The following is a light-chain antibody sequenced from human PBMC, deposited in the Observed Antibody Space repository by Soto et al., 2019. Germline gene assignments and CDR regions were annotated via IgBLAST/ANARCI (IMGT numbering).Light chain of an antibody. CDR1: QGISSSY. V-gene: IGKV3-20*01. J-gene: IGKJ4*01. CDR3: QQFSSSPLT. Sequence: EIVLTQSPGTLSLSPGRRATLSCRASQGISSSYLAWYQQKPGQAPRLLIYDASSRATGIPDRFSGGGSGTDFTLTISRLEPEDFAVYYCQQFSSSPLTFGGGTKVDIK. CDR2: DAS.